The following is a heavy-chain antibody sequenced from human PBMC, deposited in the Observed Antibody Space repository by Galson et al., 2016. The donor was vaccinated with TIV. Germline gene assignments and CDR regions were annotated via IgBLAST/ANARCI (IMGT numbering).Heavy chain of an antibody. D-gene: IGHD3-16*01. CDR3: ARATPSVVGIIMTLDS. CDR2: TFYRSKWYN. J-gene: IGHJ4*02. Sequence: ISGDSVSSNSAAWNWLRQSPSRGLEWLGRTFYRSKWYNDYAPSVKSRITINPDTSKNQFSLQLNSVTPEDTAVYYCARATPSVVGIIMTLDSWGQGTLVTVSS. V-gene: IGHV6-1*01. CDR1: GDSVSSNSAA.